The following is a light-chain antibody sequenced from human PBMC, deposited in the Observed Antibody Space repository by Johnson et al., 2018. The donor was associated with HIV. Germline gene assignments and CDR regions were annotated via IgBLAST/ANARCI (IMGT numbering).Light chain of an antibody. V-gene: IGLV1-51*02. J-gene: IGLJ1*01. CDR3: GTWNNSLSANYV. CDR1: SANIGDSY. Sequence: HSVLTQPPSVSAAPGQKVTISCSGSSANIGDSYISWYQQLPGAAPKLLIYENNKRPSGIPDRFSGSKSGTSATLGITGLQTGDEADYYCGTWNNSLSANYVFGTGTKVTVL. CDR2: ENN.